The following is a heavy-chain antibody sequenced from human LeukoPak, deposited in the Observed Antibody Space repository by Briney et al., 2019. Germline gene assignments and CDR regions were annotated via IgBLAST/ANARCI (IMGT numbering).Heavy chain of an antibody. V-gene: IGHV3-9*01. D-gene: IGHD3-10*01. Sequence: GGSLRLSCAASGFTFDDYAMHWVRQAPGKGLEWVSGISWISGSIGYADSVKGRFTISRDNAKNSLYLQMNSLRAEDTALYYCAKDGNYGSGSYSPLYFDYWGQGTLVTVSS. CDR2: ISWISGSI. CDR3: AKDGNYGSGSYSPLYFDY. J-gene: IGHJ4*02. CDR1: GFTFDDYA.